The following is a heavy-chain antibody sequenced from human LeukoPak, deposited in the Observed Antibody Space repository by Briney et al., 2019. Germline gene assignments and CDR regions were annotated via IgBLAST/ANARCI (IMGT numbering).Heavy chain of an antibody. CDR1: GGSISSYY. J-gene: IGHJ6*02. Sequence: SETLSLTCTVSGGSISSYYWSWIRQPPGKGLEWIGYIYYSGSTYYNPSLKSRVTISVDTSKNQFSLKLSSVTAADTAVYYCARDRVTIFGGNHYYYYGMDVWGQGTTVTVSS. CDR2: IYYSGST. CDR3: ARDRVTIFGGNHYYYYGMDV. D-gene: IGHD3-3*01. V-gene: IGHV4-59*12.